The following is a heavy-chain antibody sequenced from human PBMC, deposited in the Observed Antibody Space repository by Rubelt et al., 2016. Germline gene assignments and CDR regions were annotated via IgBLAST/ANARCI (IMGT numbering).Heavy chain of an antibody. Sequence: QVQLQESGPGLVKPSQTLSLTCTVSGGSISSGGYYWSWIRQPPGKGLEWIGYIYYSGSTNYNPSLKSRVTISVDTSKSQFSLKLSSVTAADTAVYYCARGGSSFRDYWGQGTLVTVSS. CDR3: ARGGSSFRDY. J-gene: IGHJ4*02. D-gene: IGHD6-6*01. CDR1: GGSISSGGYY. CDR2: IYYSGST. V-gene: IGHV4-61*08.